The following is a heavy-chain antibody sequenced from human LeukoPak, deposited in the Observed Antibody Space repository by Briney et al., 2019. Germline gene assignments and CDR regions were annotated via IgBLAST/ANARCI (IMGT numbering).Heavy chain of an antibody. V-gene: IGHV4-4*07. Sequence: SETLSLTCTVSGGSISNDHWTWIRQSPGKSLEWIGCRHKSGSTHYNPSLRSRVTISVDMSKRQISLKLSSVTAADTAVYYCARAVGGDGSGSLWGPGTLVTVSS. D-gene: IGHD3-10*01. J-gene: IGHJ4*02. CDR3: ARAVGGDGSGSL. CDR1: GGSISNDH. CDR2: RHKSGST.